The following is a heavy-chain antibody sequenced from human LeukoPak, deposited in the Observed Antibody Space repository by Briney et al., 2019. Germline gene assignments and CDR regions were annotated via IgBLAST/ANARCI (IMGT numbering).Heavy chain of an antibody. Sequence: GRSLRLSCAASGFTFSGYGMHWVRQAPGKGRGWVAVILYDGSNQYYADSVKGRFTISRDNSKNTLYLQMNSLRAEDAAVYYCAKDRGRPRVATTLYYFDYWGQGTLVTVSS. V-gene: IGHV3-33*06. CDR1: GFTFSGYG. D-gene: IGHD5-12*01. CDR3: AKDRGRPRVATTLYYFDY. J-gene: IGHJ4*02. CDR2: ILYDGSNQ.